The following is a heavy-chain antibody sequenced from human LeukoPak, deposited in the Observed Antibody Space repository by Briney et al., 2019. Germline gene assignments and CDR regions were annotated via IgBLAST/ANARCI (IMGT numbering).Heavy chain of an antibody. CDR1: GFTFSSYW. CDR3: AKPADLLDAFDI. Sequence: QSGGSLRLSCAASGFTFSSYWMSWVRQAPGKGLEWVANIKQDGSEKYYVDSVKGRFTISRDNSKNTLSLQMNSLRAEDTAVYYCAKPADLLDAFDIWGQGTMVTVSS. J-gene: IGHJ3*02. V-gene: IGHV3-7*03. CDR2: IKQDGSEK.